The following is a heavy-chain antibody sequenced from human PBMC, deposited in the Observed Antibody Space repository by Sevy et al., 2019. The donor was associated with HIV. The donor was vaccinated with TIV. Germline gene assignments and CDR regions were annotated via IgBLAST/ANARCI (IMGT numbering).Heavy chain of an antibody. CDR1: GFTVSDNY. J-gene: IGHJ3*01. D-gene: IGHD1-1*01. V-gene: IGHV3-53*01. Sequence: GGSLRLSCAASGFTVSDNYMSWVRQAPGKGLEWVSVIYSGGSTYYADFVKGRFTISRDNSKNTLYLQMNSLRAEDTAVYYCAREGMVLLDSGSWGQGTMVTVS. CDR2: IYSGGST. CDR3: AREGMVLLDSGS.